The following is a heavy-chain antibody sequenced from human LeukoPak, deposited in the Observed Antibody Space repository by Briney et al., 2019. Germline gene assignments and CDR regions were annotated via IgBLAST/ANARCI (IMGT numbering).Heavy chain of an antibody. J-gene: IGHJ4*02. CDR1: GFTFSRYA. Sequence: GRSLRLSCAASGFTFSRYAMHWVRQAPGKGMEGVATVWYDGSNENYVDSVKGRFTISRDNAKNTLYLQMNSLGAEDTAVYFCARVDTAMGSLDYWGQGILVTVSS. CDR2: VWYDGSNE. D-gene: IGHD5-18*01. V-gene: IGHV3-33*01. CDR3: ARVDTAMGSLDY.